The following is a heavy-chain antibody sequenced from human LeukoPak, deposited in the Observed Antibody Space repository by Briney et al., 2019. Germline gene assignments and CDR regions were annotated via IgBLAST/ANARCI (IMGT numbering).Heavy chain of an antibody. CDR2: ISYDGSNK. Sequence: GRSLRLSCAASGFTFSSYGMHWVRQAPGKGLEWVAVISYDGSNKYYADSVKGRFTISRDNSKNTLYLQMNSLRAEDTAVYYCAKDLEVIIAVASPTFYYYGMDVWGQGTTVTVSS. CDR1: GFTFSSYG. D-gene: IGHD6-19*01. CDR3: AKDLEVIIAVASPTFYYYGMDV. J-gene: IGHJ6*02. V-gene: IGHV3-30*18.